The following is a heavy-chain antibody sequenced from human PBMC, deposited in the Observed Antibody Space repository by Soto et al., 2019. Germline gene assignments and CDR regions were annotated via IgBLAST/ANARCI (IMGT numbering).Heavy chain of an antibody. D-gene: IGHD3-9*01. CDR3: AKVRSLTGYYHFDY. Sequence: GGSLRLSCAASGFTFSSYAMSWVRQAPGKGLEWVSAISGSGGSTYYTDSVKGRFTISRDNSKNTLYLQMNSLRAEDTAVYYCAKVRSLTGYYHFDYWGQGTLVTVSS. V-gene: IGHV3-23*01. CDR1: GFTFSSYA. J-gene: IGHJ4*02. CDR2: ISGSGGST.